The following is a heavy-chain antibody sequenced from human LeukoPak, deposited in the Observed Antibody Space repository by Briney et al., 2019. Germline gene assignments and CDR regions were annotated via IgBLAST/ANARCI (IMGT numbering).Heavy chain of an antibody. Sequence: SETLSLTCSVSGASISSYYYNWIRQPPGKGVEWIAYIYSNGGTSYNPSLKSRVTISIDTSKNQFSLKVSSVTAADTAVYYCARDSAASGFLAYWGQGTLVTVSS. CDR1: GASISSYY. D-gene: IGHD3-3*01. V-gene: IGHV4-59*01. CDR2: IYSNGGT. CDR3: ARDSAASGFLAY. J-gene: IGHJ4*02.